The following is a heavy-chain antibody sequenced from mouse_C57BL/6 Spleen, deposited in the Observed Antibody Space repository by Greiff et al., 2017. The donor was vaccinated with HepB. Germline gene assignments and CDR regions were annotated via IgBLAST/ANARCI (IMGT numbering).Heavy chain of an antibody. CDR2: INYDGSST. J-gene: IGHJ2*01. CDR1: GFTFSDYY. Sequence: EVQLQESEGGLVQPGSSMKLSCTASGFTFSDYYMAWVRQVPEKGLEWVANINYDGSSTYYLDSLKSRFIISRDNAKNILYLQMSSLKSEDTATYYCARALLEGYFDYWGQGTTLTVSS. V-gene: IGHV5-16*01. D-gene: IGHD1-1*01. CDR3: ARALLEGYFDY.